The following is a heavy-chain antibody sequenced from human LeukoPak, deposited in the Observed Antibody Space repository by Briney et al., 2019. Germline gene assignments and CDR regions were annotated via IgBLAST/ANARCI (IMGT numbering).Heavy chain of an antibody. D-gene: IGHD5-18*01. CDR3: ARGGLQLLAPLDY. V-gene: IGHV1-46*02. Sequence: ASVKVSCKASGYTFNRYYMHWVRQAPGQGLEWMGIINPSAGSTSYAQKFQGRVTMTRDTSTSTVYMELGSLRSEDTAVYYCARGGLQLLAPLDYWGQGTLVTVSS. CDR2: INPSAGST. CDR1: GYTFNRYY. J-gene: IGHJ4*02.